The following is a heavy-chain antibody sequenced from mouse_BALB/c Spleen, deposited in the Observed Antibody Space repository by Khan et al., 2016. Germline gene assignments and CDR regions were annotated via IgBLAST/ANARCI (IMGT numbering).Heavy chain of an antibody. Sequence: QIQLVQSGPELKKPGETVKISCKASGYTFTDYSMHWVKQTPGKGLKWMGWINTETGEPTYADDFKGRFAFSLETSASTAYLQITNLKNEDTATYCCARATLLRLLAYGGQGTLVTVSA. J-gene: IGHJ3*01. D-gene: IGHD1-2*01. CDR3: ARATLLRLLAY. CDR2: INTETGEP. V-gene: IGHV9-2-1*01. CDR1: GYTFTDYS.